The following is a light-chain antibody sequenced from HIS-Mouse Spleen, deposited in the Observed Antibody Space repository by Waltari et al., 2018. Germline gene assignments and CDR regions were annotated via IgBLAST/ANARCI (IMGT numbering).Light chain of an antibody. CDR2: DVS. J-gene: IGLJ3*02. Sequence: QSALTQPRSVSGSPGQSVTLSCTGTSSAVGGYNYVSCYQQHPGKAPKLMIYDVSKRPSGVPDRFSGSKSGNTASLTISGLQAEDEADYYCCSYAGSYTFWVFGGGTKLTVL. CDR3: CSYAGSYTFWV. V-gene: IGLV2-11*01. CDR1: SSAVGGYNY.